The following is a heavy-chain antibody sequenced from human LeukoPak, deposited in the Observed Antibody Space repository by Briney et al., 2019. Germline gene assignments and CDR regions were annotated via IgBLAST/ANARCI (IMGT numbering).Heavy chain of an antibody. V-gene: IGHV1-18*01. D-gene: IGHD3-22*01. CDR2: ISAYNGNT. CDR3: ARVQGYYDSSGSKGAFDI. CDR1: GFAFTSFG. J-gene: IGHJ3*02. Sequence: ASVKVSCKSSGFAFTSFGFSWVRQAPGQGLEWMGWISAYNGNTNYAQKLQGRVTMTTDTSTSTAYMELRSLRSDDTAVYYCARVQGYYDSSGSKGAFDIWGQGTMVTVSS.